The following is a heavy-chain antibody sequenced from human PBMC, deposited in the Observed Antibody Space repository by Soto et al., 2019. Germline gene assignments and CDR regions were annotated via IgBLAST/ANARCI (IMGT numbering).Heavy chain of an antibody. CDR3: ARSIPYDY. V-gene: IGHV3-74*01. Sequence: GGSLRLSCTASGFTFGDYAMSWVRQAPGKGLVWVSRINSDGSSTSYADSVKGRFTISRDNAKNTLYLQMNSLRAEDTAVYYCARSIPYDYWGQGTLVTVSS. J-gene: IGHJ4*02. CDR1: GFTFGDYA. D-gene: IGHD2-2*02. CDR2: INSDGSST.